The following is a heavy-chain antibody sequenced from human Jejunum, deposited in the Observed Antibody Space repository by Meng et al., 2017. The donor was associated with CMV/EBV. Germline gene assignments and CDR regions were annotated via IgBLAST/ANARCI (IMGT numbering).Heavy chain of an antibody. CDR2: ISTYKGYT. CDR3: APATYYFDY. CDR1: GYTFTSYG. V-gene: IGHV1-18*01. D-gene: IGHD5-24*01. J-gene: IGHJ4*02. Sequence: QVQLVQSGAEVKKPGASVKVSCKASGYTFTSYGITWVRQAPGQGPEWMGWISTYKGYTNYAQNVQGRVTITRDTSASTAYLELTSLRSEDTAVYFCAPATYYFDYWGQGTLVTVSS.